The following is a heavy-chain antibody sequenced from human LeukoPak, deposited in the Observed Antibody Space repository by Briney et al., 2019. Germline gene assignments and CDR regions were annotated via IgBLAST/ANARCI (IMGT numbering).Heavy chain of an antibody. Sequence: GASVKVSCKSPGYTSSDFYIHWVRQAPGQGLEWMGWINPNSGGTDFAQNFQGRVTMTRDTSISTAYMELRGLRTDDTAVYYCASTREDSSGFPDWGQGTLVTVSS. CDR3: ASTREDSSGFPD. J-gene: IGHJ4*02. CDR1: GYTSSDFY. D-gene: IGHD6-19*01. CDR2: INPNSGGT. V-gene: IGHV1-2*02.